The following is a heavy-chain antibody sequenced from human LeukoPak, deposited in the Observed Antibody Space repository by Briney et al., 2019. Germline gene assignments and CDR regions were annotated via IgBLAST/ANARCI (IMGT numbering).Heavy chain of an antibody. CDR2: IYHSGRT. Sequence: PSGTLSLICGVSGGSINSDHWWSWVRQSPGKGLEWIGEIYHSGRTNYSPSLKSRLTMSVDKSKNEVSLKLTSVTAADTAVYYCARDRAPNWNDVGGWFDPWGQGTLVTVSS. CDR1: GGSINSDHW. J-gene: IGHJ5*02. D-gene: IGHD1-20*01. V-gene: IGHV4-4*02. CDR3: ARDRAPNWNDVGGWFDP.